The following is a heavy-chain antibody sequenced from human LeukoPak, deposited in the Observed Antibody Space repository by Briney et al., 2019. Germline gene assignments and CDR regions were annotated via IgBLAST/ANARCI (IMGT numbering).Heavy chain of an antibody. J-gene: IGHJ5*02. V-gene: IGHV4-59*08. CDR3: ARLHEWFDP. CDR2: IYYSGST. CDR1: GGSISSYY. Sequence: SETLSLTCTVSGGSISSYYWSWIRQPPGKGLEWIGYIYYSGSTNYNPSLKSRVTISVDTSKNQFPLKLSSVTAADTAVYYCARLHEWFDPWGQGTLVTVSS.